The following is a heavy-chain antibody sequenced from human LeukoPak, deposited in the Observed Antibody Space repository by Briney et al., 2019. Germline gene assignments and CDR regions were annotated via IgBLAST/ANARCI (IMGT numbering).Heavy chain of an antibody. D-gene: IGHD2-15*01. Sequence: GGSLRLSCAASGFTFSSYGMHWVRQAPGKGLEWVAVIWYDGSNKYYADSVKGRFTISRDNSKNTLYLQMNSLRAEDTPVYYCAKESHCSGGSCSPHFDYWGQGTLVTVSS. V-gene: IGHV3-33*06. CDR2: IWYDGSNK. CDR3: AKESHCSGGSCSPHFDY. CDR1: GFTFSSYG. J-gene: IGHJ4*02.